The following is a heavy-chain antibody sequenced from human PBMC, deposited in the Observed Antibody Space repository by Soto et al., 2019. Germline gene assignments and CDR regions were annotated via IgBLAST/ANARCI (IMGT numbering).Heavy chain of an antibody. J-gene: IGHJ4*02. CDR1: GASVSTYF. CDR2: VYNTWNT. Sequence: KASETLSLTCTVSGASVSTYFWSWIRQPPGKGLEWIGYVYNTWNTNYNPSLESRVAVSVDTSKNQFSLKLSSVTAADTAVYYCAYGDSRGPIHYWGQGTLVTVSS. D-gene: IGHD4-17*01. CDR3: AYGDSRGPIHY. V-gene: IGHV4-59*02.